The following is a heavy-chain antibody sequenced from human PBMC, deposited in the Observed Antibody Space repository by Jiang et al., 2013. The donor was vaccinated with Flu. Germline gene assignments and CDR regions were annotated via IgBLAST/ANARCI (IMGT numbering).Heavy chain of an antibody. Sequence: SGAEVKKPGASVKVSCKASGYTFTGYYMHWVRQAPGQGLEWMGWINPNSGGTNYAQKFQGRVTMTRDTSISTAYMELSRLRSDDTAVYYCARGGSGVAVAGPWSDYYYGMDVWGQGTTVTVSS. CDR2: INPNSGGT. V-gene: IGHV1-2*02. J-gene: IGHJ6*02. D-gene: IGHD6-19*01. CDR1: GYTFTGYY. CDR3: ARGGSGVAVAGPWSDYYYGMDV.